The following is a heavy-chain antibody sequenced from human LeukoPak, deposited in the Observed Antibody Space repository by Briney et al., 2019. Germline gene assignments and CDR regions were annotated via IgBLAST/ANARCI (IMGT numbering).Heavy chain of an antibody. CDR3: ARGPLSGYDPYYFDY. Sequence: SETLSLTCTVSAGSISSGAYYWSWIRQPPGKGLEWIGYISHSGSTYYNPSLKSRVTISVDRSKNQFSLKLSSVTAADTAAYYCARGPLSGYDPYYFDYWGQGTLVTVSS. CDR2: ISHSGST. D-gene: IGHD5-12*01. CDR1: AGSISSGAYY. V-gene: IGHV4-30-2*01. J-gene: IGHJ4*02.